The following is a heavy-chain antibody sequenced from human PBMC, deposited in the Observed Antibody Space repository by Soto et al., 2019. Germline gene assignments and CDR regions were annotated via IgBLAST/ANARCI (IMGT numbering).Heavy chain of an antibody. CDR2: INHSGST. D-gene: IGHD6-19*01. J-gene: IGHJ6*03. CDR1: GGSFSGYY. Sequence: SETLSLTCAGYGGSFSGYYWSWIRQPPGKGLEWIGEINHSGSTNYNPSLKSRVTISVDTSKNQFSLKLSSVTAADTAVYYRARGRGIAVAGHSKNYYYYYYMDVWGKGTTVT. CDR3: ARGRGIAVAGHSKNYYYYYYMDV. V-gene: IGHV4-34*01.